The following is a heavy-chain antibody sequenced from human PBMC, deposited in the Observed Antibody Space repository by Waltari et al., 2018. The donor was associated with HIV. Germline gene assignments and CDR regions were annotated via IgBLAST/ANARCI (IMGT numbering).Heavy chain of an antibody. CDR2: IYFSGTT. Sequence: QLQLQESGPGLLKPSETLSLTCTVSTDSISSRSYYWGWIRQPPGKGLEWIGTIYFSGTTYYNPSIKSRVTISLDASKNQVSLRLTSVTAADTAVYYCARDSLRGDFDLWGRGTLVTVSS. D-gene: IGHD4-17*01. V-gene: IGHV4-39*07. CDR1: TDSISSRSYY. J-gene: IGHJ2*01. CDR3: ARDSLRGDFDL.